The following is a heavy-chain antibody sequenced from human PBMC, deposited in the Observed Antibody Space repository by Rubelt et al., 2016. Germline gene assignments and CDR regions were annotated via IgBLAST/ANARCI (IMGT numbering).Heavy chain of an antibody. V-gene: IGHV3-53*04. Sequence: EVQLVESGGALVQPGGSLRLSCAASGFTVSSNYMSWVRQAPGKGLEWVSVIYSDGSTYYADSVKGRFTISRHNSKNTLYLQMNSLGAEATAVYYCARGPAERYFDLWGRGTLVTVSS. CDR3: ARGPAERYFDL. CDR2: IYSDGST. J-gene: IGHJ2*01. CDR1: GFTVSSNY.